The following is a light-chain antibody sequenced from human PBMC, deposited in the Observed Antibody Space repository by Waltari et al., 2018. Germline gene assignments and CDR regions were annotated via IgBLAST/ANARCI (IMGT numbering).Light chain of an antibody. Sequence: EIVLTQSPATQSLSPGGRATHSCRASQSVSRYLAWYQQKPGQAPRLLIYDASSRATGIPDRFSGSGSGTDFSLTISRLEPEDFAVYYCQKYGTLPATFGQGTKVEIK. CDR1: QSVSRY. V-gene: IGKV3-20*01. CDR2: DAS. J-gene: IGKJ1*01. CDR3: QKYGTLPAT.